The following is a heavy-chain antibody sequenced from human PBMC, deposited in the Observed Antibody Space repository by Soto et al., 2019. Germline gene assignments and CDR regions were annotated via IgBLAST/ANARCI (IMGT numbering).Heavy chain of an antibody. Sequence: QLQLQESGPGLVKPSETLSLTCTVSGGSSRSSSYYWGWIRPPPGKGLEWSGRIYYSGSTYYNPSPKNRVTISVDPSRNRFSLKLSSVTAADTAVYYCARHVRPKTYYYDSSGDYYPTGSPDAWGQGTLVTVSS. CDR1: GGSSRSSSYY. V-gene: IGHV4-39*01. CDR3: ARHVRPKTYYYDSSGDYYPTGSPDA. J-gene: IGHJ5*02. CDR2: IYYSGST. D-gene: IGHD3-22*01.